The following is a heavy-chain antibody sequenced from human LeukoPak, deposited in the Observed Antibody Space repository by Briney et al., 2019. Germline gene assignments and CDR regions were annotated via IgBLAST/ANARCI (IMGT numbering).Heavy chain of an antibody. Sequence: SETLSLTCSASGASTSDKYWSWIRQSPGRTLEWIGHIYNGRNTKYNPSLTSRVTISVDTSKNQFSLSLTSVAAADTAMYYCAQTTGWPGFDFWGPGALVTVSS. CDR1: GASTSDKY. J-gene: IGHJ4*02. CDR2: IYNGRNT. D-gene: IGHD6-19*01. V-gene: IGHV4-59*08. CDR3: AQTTGWPGFDF.